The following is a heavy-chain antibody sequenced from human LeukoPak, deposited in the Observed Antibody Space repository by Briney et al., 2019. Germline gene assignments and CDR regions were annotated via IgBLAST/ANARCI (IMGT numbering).Heavy chain of an antibody. Sequence: GGSLRLSCAASGFTFSSYWMSWVRQAPGKGLEWVSYISSSGSTTHYADSVKGRFTISRDNAKNSLYLQMNSLRAEDTAVYYCARDNYDSSGYYFDWGQGTLVTVSS. D-gene: IGHD3-22*01. CDR2: ISSSGSTT. CDR1: GFTFSSYW. V-gene: IGHV3-48*04. CDR3: ARDNYDSSGYYFD. J-gene: IGHJ4*02.